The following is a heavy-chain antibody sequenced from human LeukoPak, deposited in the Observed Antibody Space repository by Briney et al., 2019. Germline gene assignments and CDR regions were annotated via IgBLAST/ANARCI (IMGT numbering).Heavy chain of an antibody. Sequence: SETLSLTCTVSGGSISSYYWSWIRQPAGKGLEWIGRIYTSGSTNCNPSLKSRVTISVDKSKNQFSLKLSSVTAADTAVYYCARDLSGYDYYYYYMDVWGKGTTVTVSS. CDR1: GGSISSYY. CDR3: ARDLSGYDYYYYYMDV. D-gene: IGHD5-12*01. CDR2: IYTSGST. J-gene: IGHJ6*03. V-gene: IGHV4-4*07.